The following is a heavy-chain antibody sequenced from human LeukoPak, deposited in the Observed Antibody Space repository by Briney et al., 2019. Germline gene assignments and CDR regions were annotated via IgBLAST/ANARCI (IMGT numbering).Heavy chain of an antibody. Sequence: KPSETLFLTCTVSGGSISSSSYYWGWIRQPPGKGLEWIGSIYYRGSTYYNPSLKSRVTISLDTSKDQFSLKLSSVTAADTAVYYCARSRWLSDPYFDYWGQGTLVTVSS. CDR2: IYYRGST. D-gene: IGHD3-22*01. CDR3: ARSRWLSDPYFDY. J-gene: IGHJ4*02. V-gene: IGHV4-39*07. CDR1: GGSISSSSYY.